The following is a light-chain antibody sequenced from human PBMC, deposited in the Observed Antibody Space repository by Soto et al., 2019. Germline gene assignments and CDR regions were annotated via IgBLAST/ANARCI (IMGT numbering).Light chain of an antibody. Sequence: DIQLTQSPYVLCASVGDTVTITCQASQAINNYLTWYQQKPGKAPDLLIYSTSTLQSGVPSRFSGSGSETEFSLTIRALQPEDFATYYCQQHNRYPLTFGGGTKVDIK. J-gene: IGKJ4*01. V-gene: IGKV1-9*01. CDR3: QQHNRYPLT. CDR2: STS. CDR1: QAINNY.